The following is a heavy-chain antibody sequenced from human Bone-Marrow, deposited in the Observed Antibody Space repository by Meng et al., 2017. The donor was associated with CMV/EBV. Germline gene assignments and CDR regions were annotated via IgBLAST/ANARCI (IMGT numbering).Heavy chain of an antibody. CDR1: GFTFSSYS. Sequence: GEFLKISCAASGFTFSSYSMNWVRQAPGKGLEWVSSISSSSSYIYYADSVKGRFTISRDNAKNSLYLQMNSLRAEDTAVYYCARDDCSSTSCHDAFDIWGQGTMVTVSS. CDR2: ISSSSSYI. D-gene: IGHD2-2*01. V-gene: IGHV3-21*01. J-gene: IGHJ3*02. CDR3: ARDDCSSTSCHDAFDI.